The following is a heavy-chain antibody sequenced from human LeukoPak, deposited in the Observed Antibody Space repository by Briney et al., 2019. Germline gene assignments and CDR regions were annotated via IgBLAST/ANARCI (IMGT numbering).Heavy chain of an antibody. CDR3: ARGRYSGYAVALVSSGMDV. V-gene: IGHV3-74*01. Sequence: SGGSLRLSCAASGFTFSSYWMHWVRQAPGKGLVWVSRINSDGSSTSYADSVKGRFTISRDNAKNTLYLQMNSLRAEDTSVYYCARGRYSGYAVALVSSGMDVRGQGTTVTASS. D-gene: IGHD5-12*01. J-gene: IGHJ6*02. CDR1: GFTFSSYW. CDR2: INSDGSST.